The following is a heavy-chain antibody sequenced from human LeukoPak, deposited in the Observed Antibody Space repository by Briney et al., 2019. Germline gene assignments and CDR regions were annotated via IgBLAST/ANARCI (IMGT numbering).Heavy chain of an antibody. D-gene: IGHD1-26*01. CDR3: ARDGGEWELDY. CDR1: GFTFSSYS. J-gene: IGHJ4*02. V-gene: IGHV3-21*01. Sequence: PGGSLRLSCAASGFTFSSYSMNWVRQAPGKGLEWVSFITRSSNYIYYADSVKGRFTISRDNAKNSLYLQVNSLRAEDTAVYYCARDGGEWELDYWGQGTLVTVSS. CDR2: ITRSSNYI.